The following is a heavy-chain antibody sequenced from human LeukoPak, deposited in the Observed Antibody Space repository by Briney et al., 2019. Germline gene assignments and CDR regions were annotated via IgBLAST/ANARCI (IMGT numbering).Heavy chain of an antibody. J-gene: IGHJ4*02. V-gene: IGHV4-34*01. CDR3: ASRMR. CDR1: DGFFSGYY. Sequence: SETLSLTCAVYDGFFSGYYWSWIRQPPGKGLEWIGEINDSGTTNYNPSLKSRVTISIDTSKHQFSLNLSSVTAADTAVYYCASRMRWGQGTLVTVSS. CDR2: INDSGTT.